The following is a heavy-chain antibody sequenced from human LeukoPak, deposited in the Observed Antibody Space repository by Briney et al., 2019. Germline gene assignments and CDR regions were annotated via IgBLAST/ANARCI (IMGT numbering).Heavy chain of an antibody. D-gene: IGHD3-22*01. CDR2: INPNSGGT. CDR1: GYTFTGYY. CDR3: ARSLRITMIVVVIPNDAFDI. V-gene: IGHV1-2*02. Sequence: ASVKVSCKASGYTFTGYYMHWVRQAPGQGLEWMGWINPNSGGTNYAQKFQGRVTMTRDTSISTAYMELSRLRSDDTAVYYCARSLRITMIVVVIPNDAFDIWGQGTMVTVS. J-gene: IGHJ3*02.